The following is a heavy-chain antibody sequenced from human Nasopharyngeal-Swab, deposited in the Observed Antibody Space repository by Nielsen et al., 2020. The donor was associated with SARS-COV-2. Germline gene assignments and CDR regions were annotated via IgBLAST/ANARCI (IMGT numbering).Heavy chain of an antibody. J-gene: IGHJ3*02. Sequence: GESLKISCAASGFTFSSYAMSWVRQAPGKGLEWVSAISGSGGSTYYADSVKGRFTISRDNSKNTLYLQMNSLRAEDTALYWCVKDLRGKYAFDIWGQGTMVTVSS. D-gene: IGHD3-16*01. CDR3: VKDLRGKYAFDI. CDR2: ISGSGGST. V-gene: IGHV3-23*01. CDR1: GFTFSSYA.